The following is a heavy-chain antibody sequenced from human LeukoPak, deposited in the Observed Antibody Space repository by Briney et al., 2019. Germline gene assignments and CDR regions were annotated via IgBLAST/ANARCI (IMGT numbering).Heavy chain of an antibody. D-gene: IGHD1-26*01. CDR1: GFTFTDYW. CDR2: IHKAGTES. V-gene: IGHV3-7*01. CDR3: ARVGTWEPQRVFEY. Sequence: GGSLRLSCAASGFTFTDYWMTWVRQVPGKGLEWVANIHKAGTESYYVDSVKGRFAISRDNAKNSLYLQLSSLRVDDTAVYYCARVGTWEPQRVFEYWGQGTLVTVSS. J-gene: IGHJ4*02.